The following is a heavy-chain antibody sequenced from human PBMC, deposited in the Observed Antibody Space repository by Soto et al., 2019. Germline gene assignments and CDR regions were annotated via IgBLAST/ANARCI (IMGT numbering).Heavy chain of an antibody. J-gene: IGHJ4*02. CDR1: GATYSTSA. CDR3: ARGGVDVVATSAFDY. Sequence: SVKVSCKASGATYSTSAISWVRQAPGQGLEWMGGINPILGTPDYEHKFQGRVTITADESTSTVYMELGSLRSEDTALYFCARGGVDVVATSAFDYWGQGPLVTVSS. V-gene: IGHV1-69*13. D-gene: IGHD5-12*01. CDR2: INPILGTP.